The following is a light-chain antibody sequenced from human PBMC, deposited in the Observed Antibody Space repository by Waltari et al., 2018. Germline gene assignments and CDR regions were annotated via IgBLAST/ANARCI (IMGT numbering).Light chain of an antibody. CDR3: QQYHTYWT. CDR2: KAS. CDR1: ESISTW. Sequence: DIQMTQSPSTLSASVGDRVTITCRASESISTWLAWYQQKPGKAPKLLIYKASSLESGVPSRFGGSGSGTEFTLTISSLQPDDFATYYCQQYHTYWTFGHGTKVEIK. J-gene: IGKJ1*01. V-gene: IGKV1-5*03.